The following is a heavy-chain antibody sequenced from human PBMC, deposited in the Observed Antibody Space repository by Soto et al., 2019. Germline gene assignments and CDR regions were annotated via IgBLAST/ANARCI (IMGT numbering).Heavy chain of an antibody. J-gene: IGHJ5*02. CDR3: ALRVVTATYNWFDP. Sequence: QVQLVQSGAEVKKPGSSVKVPCKASGGTFSSYAISWVRQAPGQGLEWMGGIIPIFGTANYAQKFQGRVTITADESTSTAYMELSSLRSEATAVYYCALRVVTATYNWFDPWGQGALVTVSS. CDR2: IIPIFGTA. D-gene: IGHD2-21*02. V-gene: IGHV1-69*01. CDR1: GGTFSSYA.